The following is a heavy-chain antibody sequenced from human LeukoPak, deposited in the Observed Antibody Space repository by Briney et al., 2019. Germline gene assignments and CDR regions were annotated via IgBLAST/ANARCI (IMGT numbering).Heavy chain of an antibody. CDR2: MNPNSGNT. D-gene: IGHD2-15*01. CDR3: AIGGGIESGGGRRGYYYYMDV. Sequence: ASVKVSYKASGYTFTSYDINWVRQATGQGLEWMGWMNPNSGNTGYAQKFQGRVTITRNTSISTAYMELSSLRSEDTAVYYCAIGGGIESGGGRRGYYYYMDVWGKGTTVTVSS. V-gene: IGHV1-8*03. J-gene: IGHJ6*03. CDR1: GYTFTSYD.